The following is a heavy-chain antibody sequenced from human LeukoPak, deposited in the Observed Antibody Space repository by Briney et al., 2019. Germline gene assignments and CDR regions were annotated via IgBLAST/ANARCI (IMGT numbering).Heavy chain of an antibody. CDR2: INHSGST. D-gene: IGHD1-1*01. J-gene: IGHJ3*02. CDR3: ARNGHNDAFDI. CDR1: GGSFSGYY. Sequence: PSETLSLTCAVYGGSFSGYYWSWIRQPPGKGLEWIGEINHSGSTNYNPSLKSRVTISVDTSKNQFSLKLSSVTAADTAVYYCARNGHNDAFDIWGQGTMVTVSS. V-gene: IGHV4-34*01.